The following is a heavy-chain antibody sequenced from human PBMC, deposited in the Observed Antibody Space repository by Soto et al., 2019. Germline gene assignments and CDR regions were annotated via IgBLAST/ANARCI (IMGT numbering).Heavy chain of an antibody. CDR2: IIPILGIV. D-gene: IGHD4-17*01. J-gene: IGHJ4*02. V-gene: IGHV1-69*08. Sequence: QVQLVQSGAEVKKPGSSVKVSCKASGGTFSSYTISWVRQAPGQGLEWMGRIIPILGIVNYAQKFQGRVTITADKSTSTAYMELSSLRSEDTAVYYCARDDYGDYGRRGDYWGQGTLVTVSS. CDR1: GGTFSSYT. CDR3: ARDDYGDYGRRGDY.